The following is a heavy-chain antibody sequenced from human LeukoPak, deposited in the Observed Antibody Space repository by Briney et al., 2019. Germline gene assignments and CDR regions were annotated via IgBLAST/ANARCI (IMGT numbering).Heavy chain of an antibody. CDR3: ARRNQITILGVVRPSTFDY. J-gene: IGHJ4*02. CDR1: GGSFSGYY. CDR2: INHSGST. Sequence: PSETLSLTCAVYGGSFSGYYWSWIRQPPGKGLEWIGEINHSGSTNYNPSLKSRVTISVDTSKNQFSLKLSSVTAADTAVYYCARRNQITILGVVRPSTFDYWGQGTLVTVSS. V-gene: IGHV4-34*01. D-gene: IGHD3-3*01.